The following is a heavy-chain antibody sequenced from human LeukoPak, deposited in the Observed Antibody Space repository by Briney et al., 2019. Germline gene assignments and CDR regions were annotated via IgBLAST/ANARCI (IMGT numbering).Heavy chain of an antibody. CDR3: ARDGQKGTYYDFWSGYFRYMDV. CDR1: GFTFSSYW. CDR2: IKQDGSEK. V-gene: IGHV3-7*01. Sequence: SGGSLRLSCAASGFTFSSYWMSWVRQAPGKGLEWVANIKQDGSEKYYVDSVKGRFTISRDNAKNSLYLQMNSLRAKDTAVYYCARDGQKGTYYDFWSGYFRYMDVWGKGTTVTVSS. D-gene: IGHD3-3*01. J-gene: IGHJ6*03.